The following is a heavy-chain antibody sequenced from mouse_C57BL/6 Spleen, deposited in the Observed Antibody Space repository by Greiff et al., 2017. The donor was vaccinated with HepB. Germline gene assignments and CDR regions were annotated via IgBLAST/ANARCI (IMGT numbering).Heavy chain of an antibody. Sequence: EVQVVESGGGLVKPGGSLKLSCAASGFTFSSYAMSWVRQTPEKRLEWVATISDGGSYTYYPDNVKGRFTISRDNAKNNLYLQMSHLKSEDTAMYYCAREEWGFAYWGQGTLVTVSA. CDR3: AREEWGFAY. J-gene: IGHJ3*01. CDR2: ISDGGSYT. V-gene: IGHV5-4*01. CDR1: GFTFSSYA.